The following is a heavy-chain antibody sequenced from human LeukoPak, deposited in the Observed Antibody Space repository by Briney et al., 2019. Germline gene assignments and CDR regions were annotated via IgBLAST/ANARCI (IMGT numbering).Heavy chain of an antibody. D-gene: IGHD3-16*01. Sequence: GGSLRLSWTASGXTFGDYAMSWVRQAPGKGLEWVGFIRSKAYGGTTEYAASVKGRFTISRDDSKSIAYLQMNSLKTEDTAVYYCTREGRGSDAFDYWGQGTLVTVSS. CDR3: TREGRGSDAFDY. CDR1: GXTFGDYA. CDR2: IRSKAYGGTT. J-gene: IGHJ4*02. V-gene: IGHV3-49*04.